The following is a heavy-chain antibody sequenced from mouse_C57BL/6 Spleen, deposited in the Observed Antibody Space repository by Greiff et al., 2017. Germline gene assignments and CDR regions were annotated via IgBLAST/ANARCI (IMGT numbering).Heavy chain of an antibody. CDR2: IWTGGGT. J-gene: IGHJ3*01. CDR3: ARNLAYYDYDVWFAY. D-gene: IGHD2-4*01. Sequence: VQLKESGPGLVAPSQSLSITCTVSGFSLTSYAISWVRQPPGKGLEWLGVIWTGGGTNYNSALKSRLSISKDNSKSQVFLKMNSLQTDDTARYYCARNLAYYDYDVWFAYWGQGTLVTVSA. CDR1: GFSLTSYA. V-gene: IGHV2-9-1*01.